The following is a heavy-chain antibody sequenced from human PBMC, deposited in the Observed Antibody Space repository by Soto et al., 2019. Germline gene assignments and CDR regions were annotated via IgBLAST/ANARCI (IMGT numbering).Heavy chain of an antibody. Sequence: GASVKVSCKASGGTFSSYAISWVRQAPGQGLEWMGRIIPIFGTANYAQKFQGRVTITADESTSTAYMELSSLRSEDTAVYYFARSPDKYCSGGSCYPDYWRQETLVTVSS. CDR2: IIPIFGTA. CDR1: GGTFSSYA. CDR3: ARSPDKYCSGGSCYPDY. D-gene: IGHD2-15*01. V-gene: IGHV1-69*13. J-gene: IGHJ4*02.